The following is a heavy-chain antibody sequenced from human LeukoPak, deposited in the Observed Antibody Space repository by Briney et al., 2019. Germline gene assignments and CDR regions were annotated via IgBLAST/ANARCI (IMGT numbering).Heavy chain of an antibody. CDR2: IKQDGSEK. CDR1: GFTFSSYA. CDR3: ARDGTAAGLYFDL. J-gene: IGHJ4*01. Sequence: GGSLRLSCAASGFTFSSYAMSWVRQAPGKGLEWVASIKQDGSEKSYVDSVKGRFTISRDNTKNSLYLQINSLRAEDTAVYYCARDGTAAGLYFDLWGQGTLVTVSS. V-gene: IGHV3-7*01. D-gene: IGHD6-13*01.